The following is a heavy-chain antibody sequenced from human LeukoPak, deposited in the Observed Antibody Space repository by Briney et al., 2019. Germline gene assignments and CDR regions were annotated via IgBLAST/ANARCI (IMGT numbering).Heavy chain of an antibody. Sequence: ASVKVSCKASGYTFTGYYMHWVRQAPGQGLEWMGWINPNSGGTNYAQKFQGRVTMTRDTSISTAYMELSRLRSDDTAVYYCARSPPLLGSSTSNWFDPWGQGTLVTVSS. V-gene: IGHV1-2*02. CDR1: GYTFTGYY. J-gene: IGHJ5*02. D-gene: IGHD2-2*01. CDR3: ARSPPLLGSSTSNWFDP. CDR2: INPNSGGT.